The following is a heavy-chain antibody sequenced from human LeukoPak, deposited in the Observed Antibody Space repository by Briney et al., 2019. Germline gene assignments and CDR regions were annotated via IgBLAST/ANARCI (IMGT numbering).Heavy chain of an antibody. Sequence: SETLSLTCTVSGGSISSYYWNWIRQPPGKGLEWIGNIYYSGSTNYNPSLNSRVTISVDTSKNQFSLKLSSVTAADAALYYCARLLPSQSDAFDIWGQGTMVTVSS. CDR2: IYYSGST. CDR1: GGSISSYY. V-gene: IGHV4-59*01. D-gene: IGHD2-15*01. J-gene: IGHJ3*02. CDR3: ARLLPSQSDAFDI.